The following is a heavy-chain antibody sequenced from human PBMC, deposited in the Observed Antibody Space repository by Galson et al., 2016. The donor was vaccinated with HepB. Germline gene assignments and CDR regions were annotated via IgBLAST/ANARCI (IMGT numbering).Heavy chain of an antibody. J-gene: IGHJ4*02. CDR1: GYTFTYRY. CDR3: VGGYNEVGDY. Sequence: SVKVSCKASGYTFTYRYLHWVRQAPGQTLEWMGWITPSNGNTNYAQKFKDRVTFTRDTSMSTGYMELSSLRSEDTAIYYCVGGYNEVGDYWGQGTLVTVSS. CDR2: ITPSNGNT. D-gene: IGHD5-24*01. V-gene: IGHV1-45*02.